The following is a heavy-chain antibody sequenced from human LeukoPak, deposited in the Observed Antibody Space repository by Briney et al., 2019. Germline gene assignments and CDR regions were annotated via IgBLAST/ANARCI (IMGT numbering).Heavy chain of an antibody. D-gene: IGHD6-13*01. CDR2: IYTSGST. V-gene: IGHV4-4*09. Sequence: SETLSLTCTVSGGSISSYYWSWIRQPPGKRLEWIGYIYTSGSTNYNPSLKSRVTISVDTSKNQFSLKLSSVTAADTAVYYCARRVVAAAENWFDPWGQGTLVTVSS. J-gene: IGHJ5*02. CDR1: GGSISSYY. CDR3: ARRVVAAAENWFDP.